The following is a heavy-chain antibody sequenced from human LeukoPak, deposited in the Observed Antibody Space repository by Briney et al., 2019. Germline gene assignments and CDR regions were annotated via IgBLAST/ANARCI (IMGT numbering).Heavy chain of an antibody. V-gene: IGHV3-48*03. CDR2: ISSSGSTI. D-gene: IGHD3-9*01. J-gene: IGHJ4*02. CDR3: ARDDILTGYPTPFDY. Sequence: GGTLRLSCAASGFTFSSYEMNWVRQDPGKGLEWVSYISSSGSTIYYADSVKGLFTISRDNAKNSLYLQMNSLRAEDTAVYYCARDDILTGYPTPFDYWGQGTLVTVSS. CDR1: GFTFSSYE.